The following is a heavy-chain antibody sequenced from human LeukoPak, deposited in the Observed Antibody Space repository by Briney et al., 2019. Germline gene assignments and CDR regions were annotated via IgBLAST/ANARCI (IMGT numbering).Heavy chain of an antibody. CDR2: VNPHSGGT. J-gene: IGHJ4*02. CDR3: ARDRSSLYNGNYAF. V-gene: IGHV1-2*02. CDR1: GYTFTDYY. Sequence: ASVKVSCKTSGYTFTDYYIHWVRQAPGQGLEFMGWVNPHSGGTRYAAKFRGRVTLTRDTSTTTSYMDLSSLTSDDTAVYYCARDRSSLYNGNYAFWGQGTLVTVSS. D-gene: IGHD5-12*01.